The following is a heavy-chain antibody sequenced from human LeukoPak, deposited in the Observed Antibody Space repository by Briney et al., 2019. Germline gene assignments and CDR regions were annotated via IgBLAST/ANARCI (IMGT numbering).Heavy chain of an antibody. Sequence: GSLRLSYAASGFAFSDYYMSWIRQAPGQGLEWVSYISTSVTIIYYADSVKGRFTISRDNAKNSLYLQINSLRAEDTAVYYCARDFHYYDSSGLPGYWGQGTLVTVTS. CDR2: ISTSVTII. CDR1: GFAFSDYY. J-gene: IGHJ4*02. V-gene: IGHV3-11*04. CDR3: ARDFHYYDSSGLPGY. D-gene: IGHD3-22*01.